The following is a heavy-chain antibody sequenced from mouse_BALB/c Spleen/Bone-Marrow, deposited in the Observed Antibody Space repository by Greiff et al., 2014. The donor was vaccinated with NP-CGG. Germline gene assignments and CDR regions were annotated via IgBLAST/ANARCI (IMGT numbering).Heavy chain of an antibody. CDR1: GYSITSGYY. CDR3: ARDWDGYYFDY. V-gene: IGHV3-6*02. J-gene: IGHJ2*01. D-gene: IGHD2-3*01. CDR2: ISYDGSN. Sequence: ESGPGLVKPSQSLSLTCYVTGYSITSGYYWNWIRQFPGNILEWMGYISYDGSNNYNPSLKNLISITRDTSKNQFFLKLNSVTTEDTATYYCARDWDGYYFDYWGQGTTLTVSS.